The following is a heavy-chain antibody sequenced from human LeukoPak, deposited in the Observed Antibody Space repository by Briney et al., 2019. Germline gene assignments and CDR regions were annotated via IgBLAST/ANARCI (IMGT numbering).Heavy chain of an antibody. CDR3: ARDFALDYYGSGSYYNPGGY. D-gene: IGHD3-10*01. V-gene: IGHV1-18*01. J-gene: IGHJ4*02. CDR2: ISAYNGNT. CDR1: GYTFTSYG. Sequence: GASVKVSCKASGYTFTSYGISWVRQAPGQGLEWMGWISAYNGNTNYAQKLQGRVTMTTDTSTSTAYMELRSLRSDGTAVYYCARDFALDYYGSGSYYNPGGYWGQGTLVTDSS.